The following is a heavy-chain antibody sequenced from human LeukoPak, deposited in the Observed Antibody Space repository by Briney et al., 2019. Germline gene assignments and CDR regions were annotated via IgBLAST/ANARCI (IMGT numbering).Heavy chain of an antibody. V-gene: IGHV3-74*01. CDR1: EFVFSNYW. CDR2: IDSDGSPT. J-gene: IGHJ6*02. D-gene: IGHD3-3*01. Sequence: GGSLRLSCAASEFVFSNYWMHWVRQAPGEGLVWVSRIDSDGSPTTYADSVEGRFTISRDSAKNTLYLQMNSLRAEDTAVYYCAREAQQFWSVGAMDVWGQGTAVSVSS. CDR3: AREAQQFWSVGAMDV.